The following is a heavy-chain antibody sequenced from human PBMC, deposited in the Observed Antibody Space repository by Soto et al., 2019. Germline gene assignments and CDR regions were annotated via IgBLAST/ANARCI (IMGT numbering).Heavy chain of an antibody. D-gene: IGHD2-21*01. J-gene: IGHJ6*02. Sequence: QVQLVQSGAEVKKPGSSVKVSCKASGGTFGSYAITWVRRAAGQGLEWLGGIIPILNSPAYAQKFKARVVITADEITNTAYMELNSLRFDDTAVYYCAREAPDCTSATCPTFYDMDVWGQGTTVSVA. V-gene: IGHV1-69*01. CDR2: IIPILNSP. CDR3: AREAPDCTSATCPTFYDMDV. CDR1: GGTFGSYA.